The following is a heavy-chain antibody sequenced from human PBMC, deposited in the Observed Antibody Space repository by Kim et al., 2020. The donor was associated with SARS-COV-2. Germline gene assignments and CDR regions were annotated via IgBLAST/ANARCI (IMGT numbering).Heavy chain of an antibody. J-gene: IGHJ4*02. CDR3: AKGPVGSSWYSLSFADY. D-gene: IGHD6-13*01. Sequence: GKGRLTNSRDNSKNTLYLQMNSLSTEDTAVYYCAKGPVGSSWYSLSFADYWGQGTLVTVSS. V-gene: IGHV3-23*01.